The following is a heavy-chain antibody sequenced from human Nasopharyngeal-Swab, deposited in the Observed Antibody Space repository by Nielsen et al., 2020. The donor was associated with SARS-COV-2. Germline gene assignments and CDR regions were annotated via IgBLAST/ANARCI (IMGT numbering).Heavy chain of an antibody. CDR2: IDPSDSYT. CDR3: ARVVRWYPTEPFDY. Sequence: KVSCKGSGYSFTSCWISWVRQMPGKGLEWMGRIDPSDSYTNYSPSFQGHVTISADKSISTAYLQWSSLKASDTAMYYCARVVRWYPTEPFDYWGQGTLVTVSS. CDR1: GYSFTSCW. D-gene: IGHD6-13*01. J-gene: IGHJ4*02. V-gene: IGHV5-10-1*01.